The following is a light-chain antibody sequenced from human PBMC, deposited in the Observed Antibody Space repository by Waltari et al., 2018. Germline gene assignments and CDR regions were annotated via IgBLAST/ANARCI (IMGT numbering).Light chain of an antibody. CDR3: QQRSNWPPGGT. CDR1: QSVSSY. Sequence: EIVLTQSPAPLSLSPGERATLSCRASQSVSSYLAWYQQKPGKAPRLLIYDASNRATGIPARFIGSGAGTDFTLTISSLEPEDFAVYYCQQRSNWPPGGTFGQGTKVEIK. J-gene: IGKJ1*01. CDR2: DAS. V-gene: IGKV3-11*01.